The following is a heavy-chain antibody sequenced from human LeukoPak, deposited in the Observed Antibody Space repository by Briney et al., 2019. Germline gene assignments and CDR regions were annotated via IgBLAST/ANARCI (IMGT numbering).Heavy chain of an antibody. Sequence: AGGTLRLSCAASGFTFSSYGMSWVRQAPGKGLEWVSAISGSGGSTYYADSVKGRFTISRDNSKNTLYLQMNSLRAEDTAVYYCATYYYDSSGYPLDYWGQGTLVTVSS. CDR3: ATYYYDSSGYPLDY. CDR2: ISGSGGST. CDR1: GFTFSSYG. V-gene: IGHV3-23*01. J-gene: IGHJ4*02. D-gene: IGHD3-22*01.